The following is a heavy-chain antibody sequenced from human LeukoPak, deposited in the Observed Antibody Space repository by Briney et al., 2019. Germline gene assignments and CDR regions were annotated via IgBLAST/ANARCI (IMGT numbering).Heavy chain of an antibody. CDR3: AIDPPKPGEDYYYYYYMDV. D-gene: IGHD7-27*01. CDR2: ISSSGSTI. V-gene: IGHV3-11*01. Sequence: PGGSLRLSCAASGFTFSDYYMSWIRQAPGKGLEWVSYISSSGSTIYYADSVKGRFTIYRDNAKISVYLQMNTLRAEDTAVYYCAIDPPKPGEDYYYYYYMDVWGKGTTVTVSS. CDR1: GFTFSDYY. J-gene: IGHJ6*03.